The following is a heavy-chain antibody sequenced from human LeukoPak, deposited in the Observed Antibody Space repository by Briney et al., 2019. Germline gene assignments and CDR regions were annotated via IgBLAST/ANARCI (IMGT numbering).Heavy chain of an antibody. CDR1: GGTFISYA. J-gene: IGHJ4*02. CDR3: ARVKGYDSSGFSDY. D-gene: IGHD3-22*01. V-gene: IGHV1-18*01. CDR2: ISTHYGKT. Sequence: ASVKVSCKASGGTFISYAISWVRQAPGQGLEWMGWISTHYGKTYYAQKLQGRVTMTTDTSTSTAYMELKSLRFDDTATYYCARVKGYDSSGFSDYWGQGTLVTVSS.